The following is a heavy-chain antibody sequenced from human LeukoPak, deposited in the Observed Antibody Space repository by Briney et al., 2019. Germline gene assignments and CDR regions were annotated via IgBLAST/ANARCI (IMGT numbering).Heavy chain of an antibody. CDR3: AKPRHDGDYPLPDY. CDR1: GFTFSTYG. J-gene: IGHJ4*02. CDR2: IRYDGSNK. V-gene: IGHV3-30*02. Sequence: GGSLRLSCAASGFTFSTYGMHWVHQAPGKGLEWVAFIRYDGSNKYFADSVKGRFTISRDNSKNTLYLQMNSLRVEDTAVFYCAKPRHDGDYPLPDYWGQGTLVTVSS. D-gene: IGHD4-17*01.